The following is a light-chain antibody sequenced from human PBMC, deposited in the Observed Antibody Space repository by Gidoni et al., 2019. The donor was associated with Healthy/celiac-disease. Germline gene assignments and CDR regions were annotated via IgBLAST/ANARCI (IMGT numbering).Light chain of an antibody. CDR1: QSVSSSY. J-gene: IGKJ2*01. CDR3: QQYGSSPYT. CDR2: GAS. V-gene: IGKV3-20*01. Sequence: EIVLTQSPGTLSLSPGEGATLSCRASQSVSSSYLAWYQQKPGQAPRLLIYGASSRATGIPDRFSGSGSGTDFTLTISRLEPEDFAVYYCQQYGSSPYTFXXXTKLEIK.